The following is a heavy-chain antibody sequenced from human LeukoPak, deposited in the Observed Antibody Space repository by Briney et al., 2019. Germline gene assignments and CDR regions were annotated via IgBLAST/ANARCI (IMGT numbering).Heavy chain of an antibody. D-gene: IGHD1-26*01. CDR2: INPSGGST. V-gene: IGHV1-46*01. CDR3: ARFKDIGWELPGAFDI. Sequence: ASVKVSCKASGYTFTSYYMHWVRQAPGQGLEWMGIINPSGGSTSYAQKFQGRVTMTRDTSTSTDYMELSSLRSEDTAVYYCARFKDIGWELPGAFDIWGQGTMVTVSS. CDR1: GYTFTSYY. J-gene: IGHJ3*02.